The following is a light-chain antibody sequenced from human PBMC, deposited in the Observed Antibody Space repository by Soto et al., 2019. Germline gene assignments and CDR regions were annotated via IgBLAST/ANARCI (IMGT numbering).Light chain of an antibody. V-gene: IGKV3-20*01. J-gene: IGKJ1*01. CDR1: QSVSSSY. CDR2: GAS. Sequence: ELVLTQSPATLSLSPGERATLSCRASQSVSSSYLAWYQQKPGQAPRLLIYGASSRATGIPDRFSGSGSGTDFTLTIGSLEPEDFAVYYCQQHGSSPWTFGQGTKVDIK. CDR3: QQHGSSPWT.